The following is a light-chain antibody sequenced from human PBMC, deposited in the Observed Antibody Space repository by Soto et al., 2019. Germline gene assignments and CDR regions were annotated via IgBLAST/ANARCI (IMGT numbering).Light chain of an antibody. CDR3: SSYTGSSTPV. V-gene: IGLV2-14*01. CDR2: EVS. Sequence: QSALTQPASVSGSPGQSITISCTGTSSDVGGYNYVSWYQHHPGKAPKLMIYEVSNRPSGVSNRFSGSKSGNTASLTISGLQAEDEADYYCSSYTGSSTPVFGGGPKLTVI. J-gene: IGLJ3*02. CDR1: SSDVGGYNY.